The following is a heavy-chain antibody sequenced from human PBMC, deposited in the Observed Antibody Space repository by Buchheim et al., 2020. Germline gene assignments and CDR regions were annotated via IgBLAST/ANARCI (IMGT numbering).Heavy chain of an antibody. CDR2: VYHSGTT. D-gene: IGHD1-26*01. CDR1: GGSIRSNY. CDR3: ARDIEVVGATLYFDL. Sequence: QVQLQEWGPGLVKPSETLSPSCTVSGGSIRSNYWCWIRQPPGKGLEYLGQVYHSGTTNYNPSLKSQVSISLDTSKNQFSLELRSVTAADTAVYYCARDIEVVGATLYFDLWGRGTL. V-gene: IGHV4-59*01. J-gene: IGHJ2*01.